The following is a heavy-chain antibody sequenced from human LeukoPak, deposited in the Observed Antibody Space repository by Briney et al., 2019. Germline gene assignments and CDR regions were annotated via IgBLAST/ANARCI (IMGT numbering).Heavy chain of an antibody. V-gene: IGHV4-39*07. J-gene: IGHJ4*02. Sequence: SETLSLTCTVSGGSISSSSYYWDWIRQPPGKELEWIGSIYYSGSTYYNPSLKSRVTISVDTSKNQFSLKLSSVTAADTAVYYCAKKAIVHSPGNYFDYWGPGTLVTVSS. CDR3: AKKAIVHSPGNYFDY. CDR2: IYYSGST. D-gene: IGHD2/OR15-2a*01. CDR1: GGSISSSSYY.